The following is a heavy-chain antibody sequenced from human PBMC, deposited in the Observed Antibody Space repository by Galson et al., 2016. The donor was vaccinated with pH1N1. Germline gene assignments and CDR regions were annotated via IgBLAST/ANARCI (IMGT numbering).Heavy chain of an antibody. D-gene: IGHD3-22*01. J-gene: IGHJ2*01. CDR1: GGTFGSYG. V-gene: IGHV1-69*13. CDR3: AREDYYDTDLSDWYFDL. Sequence: SVKVSCKASGGTFGSYGINRVRQAPGQGVEWMGGIIPIFNTAKYAQNFQGRVTITADESTTTAYMELSSLRSEDTAVYYCAREDYYDTDLSDWYFDLWGRGTLLTVSS. CDR2: IIPIFNTA.